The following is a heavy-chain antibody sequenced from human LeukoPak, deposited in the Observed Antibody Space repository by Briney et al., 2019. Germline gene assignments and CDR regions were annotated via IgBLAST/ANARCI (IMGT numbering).Heavy chain of an antibody. D-gene: IGHD3-10*01. CDR2: ISTYSGNT. J-gene: IGHJ4*02. V-gene: IGHV1-18*04. CDR3: ARVGEAFGHFVY. CDR1: GYSFAGYG. Sequence: ASVKVSFKASGYSFAGYGISWVRQAPGQGLEWIGWISTYSGNTNYAHNLQGRITMTTDTSTSTASMELRSLRSDDTAVYYCARVGEAFGHFVYWGEG.